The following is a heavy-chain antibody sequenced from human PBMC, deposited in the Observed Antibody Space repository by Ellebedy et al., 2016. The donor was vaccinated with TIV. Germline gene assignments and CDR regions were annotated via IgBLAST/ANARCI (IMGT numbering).Heavy chain of an antibody. CDR3: ARVVPAARFDY. Sequence: ASVKVSXXASGYTFTGYYMHWVRHAPGQGLEWMGWINPNSGGTNYAQKFQGRVTMTRDTSISTAYMELSRLRSDDTAVYYCARVVPAARFDYWGQGTLVTVSS. D-gene: IGHD2-2*01. CDR1: GYTFTGYY. V-gene: IGHV1-2*02. CDR2: INPNSGGT. J-gene: IGHJ4*02.